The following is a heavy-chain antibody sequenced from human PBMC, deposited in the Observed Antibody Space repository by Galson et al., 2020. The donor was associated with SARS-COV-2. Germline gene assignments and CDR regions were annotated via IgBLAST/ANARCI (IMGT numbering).Heavy chain of an antibody. CDR3: SRHIAGDPFDY. V-gene: IGHV3-21*01. D-gene: IGHD6-13*01. Sequence: GGSLRLSCAASGFTFSSYRMNWVRQAPGKGLEWVSSISSRGSYIYYADSVKGRFTISRDNAENSLFLQMNSLTADDTAVYYCSRHIAGDPFDYWGQGTLVTVSS. CDR2: ISSRGSYI. J-gene: IGHJ4*02. CDR1: GFTFSSYR.